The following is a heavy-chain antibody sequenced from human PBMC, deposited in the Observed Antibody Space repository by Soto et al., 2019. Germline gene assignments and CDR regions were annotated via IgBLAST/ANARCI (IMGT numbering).Heavy chain of an antibody. CDR2: IYYSGST. CDR3: ARDNGGWYGIVVY. CDR1: GGSVSSGSYY. V-gene: IGHV4-61*01. Sequence: QVQLQESGPGLVKPSETLSLTCTVSGGSVSSGSYYWSWIRQPPGKGLEWIGYIYYSGSTNYNPSLKSRVTISVDTSKHQFSLKLSSVTAADTAVYYCARDNGGWYGIVVYWGQGTLVTVSS. J-gene: IGHJ4*02. D-gene: IGHD6-19*01.